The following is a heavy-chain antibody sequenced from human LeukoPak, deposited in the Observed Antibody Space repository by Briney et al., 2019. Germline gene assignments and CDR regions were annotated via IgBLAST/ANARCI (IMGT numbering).Heavy chain of an antibody. V-gene: IGHV5-51*01. J-gene: IGHJ4*02. CDR1: GYTFSSYW. Sequence: GESLKISCKISGYTFSSYWIGWVRQIPGKGLECMGSVYPGDSDIRYSPSFQGQVTISADKAISTAYLQWSSLKASDTAMYYCAKLTIAARPIDYWGQGTLVTVSS. CDR3: AKLTIAARPIDY. D-gene: IGHD6-6*01. CDR2: VYPGDSDI.